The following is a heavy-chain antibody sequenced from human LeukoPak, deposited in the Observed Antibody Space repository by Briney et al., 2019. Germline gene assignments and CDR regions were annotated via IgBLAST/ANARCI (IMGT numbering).Heavy chain of an antibody. CDR1: GYSFTSYW. CDR2: IYPGDSDT. CDR3: ARATIAAADATLDY. Sequence: GESLKISCKGSGYSFTSYWIGWVLQMPGKGLEWMVIIYPGDSDTRYSPSFQGQVTISADKSISTASLQWSSLKASDTAMYYCARATIAAADATLDYWGQGTLVTVSS. V-gene: IGHV5-51*01. J-gene: IGHJ4*02. D-gene: IGHD6-13*01.